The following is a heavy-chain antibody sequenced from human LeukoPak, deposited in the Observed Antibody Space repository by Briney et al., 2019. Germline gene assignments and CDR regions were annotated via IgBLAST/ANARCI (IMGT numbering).Heavy chain of an antibody. D-gene: IGHD6-13*01. V-gene: IGHV3-23*01. CDR1: GFTFSSYA. CDR3: ANSLRAAAGTGAFDI. CDR2: ISGSGGGT. J-gene: IGHJ3*02. Sequence: GGSLRLSCAAAGFTFSSYAMTWVRQAPGKGLEWVSTISGSGGGTNYADSVMGRFTISRDNSENTLYLQMNSLRAEDTAVYYCANSLRAAAGTGAFDIWGQGTMVTVSS.